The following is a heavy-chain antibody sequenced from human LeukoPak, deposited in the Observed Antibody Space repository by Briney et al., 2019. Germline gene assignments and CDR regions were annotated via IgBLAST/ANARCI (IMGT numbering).Heavy chain of an antibody. J-gene: IGHJ6*03. CDR3: ARAAGLGFGRYYYYMDV. CDR2: INPNSGGT. V-gene: IGHV1-2*02. CDR1: GYTFTGYY. Sequence: GASVKVSCKASGYTFTGYYMHWVRQAPGQGLEWMGWINPNSGGTNYAQKFQGRVTITADESTSTAYMELSSLRSEDTAVYYCARAAGLGFGRYYYYMDVWGKGTTVTISS. D-gene: IGHD3-10*01.